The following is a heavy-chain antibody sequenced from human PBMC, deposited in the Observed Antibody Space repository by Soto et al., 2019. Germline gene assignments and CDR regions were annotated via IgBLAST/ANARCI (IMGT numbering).Heavy chain of an antibody. J-gene: IGHJ2*01. Sequence: EVQLVESGGGLVKPGGSLRLSCAASGFTFRSYSMNWVRQAPGKGLEWVSSISSSSIYIYYADSVKGRFTIYRDNAKNSLYLQMNSLRAEDTAVYYCAREDYGDLNWYFDLWGRGTLVTVSS. V-gene: IGHV3-21*01. D-gene: IGHD4-17*01. CDR2: ISSSSIYI. CDR3: AREDYGDLNWYFDL. CDR1: GFTFRSYS.